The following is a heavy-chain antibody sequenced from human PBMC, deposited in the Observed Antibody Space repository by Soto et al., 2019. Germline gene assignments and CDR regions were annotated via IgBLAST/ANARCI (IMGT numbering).Heavy chain of an antibody. CDR3: ARSRGATTLRRSYYFDY. V-gene: IGHV4-39*07. Sequence: LSLTCTVSGGSISSSSYYWGWIRQPPGKGLEWIGSIYYSGSTYYNPSLKSRVTISVDTSKNQFSLKLSSVTAADTAVYYCARSRGATTLRRSYYFDYWGQRTLVTVSS. CDR1: GGSISSSSYY. D-gene: IGHD1-26*01. J-gene: IGHJ4*02. CDR2: IYYSGST.